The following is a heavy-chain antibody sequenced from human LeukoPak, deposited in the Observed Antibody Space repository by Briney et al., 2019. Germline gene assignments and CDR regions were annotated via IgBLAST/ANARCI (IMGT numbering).Heavy chain of an antibody. V-gene: IGHV4-61*01. CDR1: GDSVSSDSYY. Sequence: SETLSLTCNVSGDSVSSDSYYWNWIRQPPGKGLEWVAYIYYTGTSNYDPSLKSRVTISVDTSKTQFSLNLRSVTAADTAVYFCARGYCGGGSCYYFDYWGQGTLVTVSS. D-gene: IGHD2-15*01. CDR3: ARGYCGGGSCYYFDY. J-gene: IGHJ4*02. CDR2: IYYTGTS.